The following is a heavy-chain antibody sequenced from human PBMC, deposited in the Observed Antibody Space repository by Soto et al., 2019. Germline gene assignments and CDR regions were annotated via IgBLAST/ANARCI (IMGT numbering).Heavy chain of an antibody. J-gene: IGHJ4*02. CDR1: GGSVSNSNYY. V-gene: IGHV4-39*01. CDR2: VYYRGRS. Sequence: LSLTCTVSGGSVSNSNYYWGWIRQSPGKGLEWIGSVYYRGRSYSKSSVKSRVTISVDTSKNQFSLNLNSVTASDTAVYFCVSQRTSVLTQAYFDYWGPGALVTVSS. CDR3: VSQRTSVLTQAYFDY. D-gene: IGHD2-8*01.